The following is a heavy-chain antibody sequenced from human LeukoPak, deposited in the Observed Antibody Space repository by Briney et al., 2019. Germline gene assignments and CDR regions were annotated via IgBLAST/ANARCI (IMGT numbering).Heavy chain of an antibody. D-gene: IGHD1-26*01. J-gene: IGHJ4*02. CDR3: ARSLRWELPYFDY. CDR1: GYTFTGYY. CDR2: INPNSGGT. V-gene: IGHV1-2*04. Sequence: GASVKVSCKASGYTFTGYYMHWVRQAPGQGLEWMGWINPNSGGTNYAQKFQGWVTMTRDTSISTAYMELSRLRSDDTAVYYCARSLRWELPYFDYWGQGTLVTVSS.